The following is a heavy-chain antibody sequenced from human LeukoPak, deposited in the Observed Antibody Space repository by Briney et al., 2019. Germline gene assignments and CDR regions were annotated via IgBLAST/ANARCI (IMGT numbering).Heavy chain of an antibody. J-gene: IGHJ5*02. CDR2: ILYGGST. Sequence: SETLSLTCTVSGVSVSNTGYSWGWIRQPPGKGLEWIGNILYGGSTYYNPSLKSRVTMSLDTSKNQFSLRLTSVTAADTAVYSCARGGGIYLFDPWGQGTLVTVSS. D-gene: IGHD1-26*01. CDR1: GVSVSNTGYS. CDR3: ARGGGIYLFDP. V-gene: IGHV4-39*01.